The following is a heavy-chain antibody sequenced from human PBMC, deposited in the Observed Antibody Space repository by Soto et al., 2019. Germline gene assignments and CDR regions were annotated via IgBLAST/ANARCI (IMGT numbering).Heavy chain of an antibody. J-gene: IGHJ5*02. CDR3: VRDGTKTLRDWFDP. CDR2: IYATGTT. Sequence: ASETLSLTCTVSGASISGFYWSWIRKSAGKGLEWIGRIYATGTTDYNPSLKSRVMISVDTSKKQFSLKLRSVTAADTAVYYCVRDGTKTLRDWFDPWGQG. D-gene: IGHD1-1*01. V-gene: IGHV4-4*07. CDR1: GASISGFY.